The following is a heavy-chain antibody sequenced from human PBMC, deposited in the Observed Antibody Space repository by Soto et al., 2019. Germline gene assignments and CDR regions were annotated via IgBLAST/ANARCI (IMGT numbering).Heavy chain of an antibody. D-gene: IGHD3-3*01. J-gene: IGHJ4*02. CDR3: AKDGNYDFWSGPMYYFDY. V-gene: IGHV3-7*03. Sequence: GGSLRLSCAASGFTFSSSWMHWVCQAPEKGQEWVADIKCDGSEKYYVDSVKGRFTISRDNSKNTLYLQMNSLRAEDTAVYYCAKDGNYDFWSGPMYYFDYWGQGTLVTVSS. CDR2: IKCDGSEK. CDR1: GFTFSSSW.